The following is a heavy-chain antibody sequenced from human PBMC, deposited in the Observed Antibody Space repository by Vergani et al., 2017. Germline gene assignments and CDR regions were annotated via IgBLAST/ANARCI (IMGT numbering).Heavy chain of an antibody. Sequence: QVQLVQSGAEVKKPGASVKVSCKASGYTFTSDYMHWVRQAPGQGLEWMGIINPSGGSTSYAQKFQGRVTMTRDTSTSTVYMELSSLRSEDTAVYYCASPRGLWFGELPPYYYYGMDVWGQGTTVTVSS. CDR3: ASPRGLWFGELPPYYYYGMDV. J-gene: IGHJ6*02. CDR1: GYTFTSDY. V-gene: IGHV1-46*03. CDR2: INPSGGST. D-gene: IGHD3-10*01.